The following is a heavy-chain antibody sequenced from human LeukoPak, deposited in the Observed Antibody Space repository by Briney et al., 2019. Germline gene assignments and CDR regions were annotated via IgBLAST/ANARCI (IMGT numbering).Heavy chain of an antibody. J-gene: IGHJ6*02. CDR3: ARGSGWQWLVRGSYYYYGMDV. CDR2: ISAYNGNT. V-gene: IGHV1-18*01. D-gene: IGHD6-19*01. CDR1: GCTFTSYG. Sequence: GASVKVSCKASGCTFTSYGISWVRQAPGQGLEWMGWISAYNGNTNYAQKLQGRVTMTTDTSTSTAYMELRSLRSDDTAVYYCARGSGWQWLVRGSYYYYGMDVWGQGTTVTVSS.